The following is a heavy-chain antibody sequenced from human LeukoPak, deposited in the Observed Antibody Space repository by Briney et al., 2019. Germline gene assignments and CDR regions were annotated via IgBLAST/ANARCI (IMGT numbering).Heavy chain of an antibody. V-gene: IGHV3-15*01. Sequence: GGSLRLSCAASGFTFSKAWMDWVRQAPGKGLEWVGHIQSKPDGGTADYAAPVKGRFTISRDDSKNTLYLVINSLKTEDTAVYYCTTRGHLRGINHWGQGTLVTVSS. J-gene: IGHJ5*02. CDR3: TTRGHLRGINH. CDR1: GFTFSKAW. D-gene: IGHD3-10*01. CDR2: IQSKPDGGTA.